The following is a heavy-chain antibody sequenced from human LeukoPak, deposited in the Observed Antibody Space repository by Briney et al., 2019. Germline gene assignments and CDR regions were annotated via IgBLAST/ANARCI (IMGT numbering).Heavy chain of an antibody. Sequence: PSETLSLTCTVSGGSISSYYWSWIRQPPGKGLEWIGYTYYSGSTNYNPSLKSRVTISVDTSKNQFSLKLSSVTAADTAVYYCARSVLTGYYYYMDVWGKGTTVTVSS. J-gene: IGHJ6*03. CDR2: TYYSGST. CDR1: GGSISSYY. CDR3: ARSVLTGYYYYMDV. V-gene: IGHV4-59*01. D-gene: IGHD3-9*01.